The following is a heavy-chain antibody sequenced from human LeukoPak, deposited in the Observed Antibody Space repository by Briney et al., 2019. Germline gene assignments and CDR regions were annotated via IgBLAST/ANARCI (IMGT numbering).Heavy chain of an antibody. CDR2: ISGSGGSR. CDR3: AKEWELPSYFDY. CDR1: GFTFSSYA. J-gene: IGHJ4*02. Sequence: PGGSLRLSCAASGFTFSSYAMSRVRQAPGKGLEWVSTISGSGGSRYYADSVKGRFTISRDNSKNTLYLQMNSLRAEDTAVYYCAKEWELPSYFDYWGQGTLVTVSS. V-gene: IGHV3-23*01. D-gene: IGHD1-26*01.